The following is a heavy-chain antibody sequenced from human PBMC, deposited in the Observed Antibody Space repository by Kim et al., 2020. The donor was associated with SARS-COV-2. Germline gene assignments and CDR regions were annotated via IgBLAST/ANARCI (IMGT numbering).Heavy chain of an antibody. Sequence: YSPSFHGHVTISADKSISTAYLQWSSLKASDTAMYYCARLPDITAGGMDVWGQGTTVTVSS. V-gene: IGHV5-10-1*01. J-gene: IGHJ6*02. CDR3: ARLPDITAGGMDV. D-gene: IGHD3-9*01.